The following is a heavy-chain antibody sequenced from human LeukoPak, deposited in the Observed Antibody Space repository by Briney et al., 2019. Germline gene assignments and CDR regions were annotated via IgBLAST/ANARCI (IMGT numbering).Heavy chain of an antibody. D-gene: IGHD3-16*01. Sequence: PSETLSLTCAVSGASISSGGYYWSWVRQPAGKGVEWIGRIYTTGSTDYNPSFKSRVTISADTSKNQFSLKLNSVTAADTAVYYCARGTSLMDYWGQGILVTISS. CDR2: IYTTGST. V-gene: IGHV4-61*02. CDR1: GASISSGGYY. J-gene: IGHJ4*02. CDR3: ARGTSLMDY.